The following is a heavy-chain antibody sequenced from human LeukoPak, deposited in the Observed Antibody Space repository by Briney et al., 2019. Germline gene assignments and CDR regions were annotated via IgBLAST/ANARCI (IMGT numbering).Heavy chain of an antibody. CDR3: ARASLRKGIYEVPRDYYYYMDV. D-gene: IGHD5/OR15-5a*01. V-gene: IGHV1-8*01. CDR2: MNPNSGNT. J-gene: IGHJ6*03. CDR1: GYTFTSYD. Sequence: ASVKVSCKASGYTFTSYDINWVRQATGQGLEWMGWMNPNSGNTGYAQKFQGRVTMTRDTSISTAYMELSGLRSEDTAVYYCARASLRKGIYEVPRDYYYYMDVWGKGTTVTVSS.